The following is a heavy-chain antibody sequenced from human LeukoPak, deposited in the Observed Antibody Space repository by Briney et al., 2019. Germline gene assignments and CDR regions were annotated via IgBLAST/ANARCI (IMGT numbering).Heavy chain of an antibody. Sequence: SVKVSCKASGGTFSSYAISWVRQAPGQGLEWMGGIIPIFGTANYAQKFQGRVTITADESTSTAYMELSSLRSEDTAVYYCAREARCSGGSCYSRPYYYYGMDVWGQGTTVTVSS. CDR1: GGTFSSYA. V-gene: IGHV1-69*13. J-gene: IGHJ6*02. CDR3: AREARCSGGSCYSRPYYYYGMDV. D-gene: IGHD2-15*01. CDR2: IIPIFGTA.